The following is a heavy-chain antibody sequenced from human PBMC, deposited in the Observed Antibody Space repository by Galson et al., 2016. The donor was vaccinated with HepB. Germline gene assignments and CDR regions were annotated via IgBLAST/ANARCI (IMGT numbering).Heavy chain of an antibody. Sequence: SLRLSCAASGFTFSDYWMTWVRQAPGKGLEWVANIRRDESARYYVDSVKGRFTIPRDNAKNSLYLQMDSLRAEDPAVYYCARDVSPGYSGTYYDAFDVWGQGTMVTVSS. CDR3: ARDVSPGYSGTYYDAFDV. D-gene: IGHD1-26*01. CDR2: IRRDESAR. CDR1: GFTFSDYW. J-gene: IGHJ3*01. V-gene: IGHV3-7*01.